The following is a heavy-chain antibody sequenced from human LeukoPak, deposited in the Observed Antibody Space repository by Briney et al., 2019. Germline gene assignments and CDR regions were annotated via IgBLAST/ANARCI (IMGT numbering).Heavy chain of an antibody. CDR2: ISAYNGNT. CDR1: GYTFTSYG. Sequence: GASVKVSCKPSGYTFTSYGISCVRQAPGPGLEWRGWISAYNGNTNYAQKLQGRVTMTTDTSTSTAYMELSRLRSEDTAVYYCASGYSYGVFDYWGQGTLVTVSS. CDR3: ASGYSYGVFDY. V-gene: IGHV1-18*01. J-gene: IGHJ4*02. D-gene: IGHD5-18*01.